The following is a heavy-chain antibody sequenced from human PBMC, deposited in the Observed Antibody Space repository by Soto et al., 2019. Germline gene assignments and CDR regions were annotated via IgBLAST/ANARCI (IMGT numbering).Heavy chain of an antibody. CDR1: GFTFSNAW. V-gene: IGHV3-30-3*01. J-gene: IGHJ4*02. D-gene: IGHD6-19*01. CDR3: ARETWLVRGEFDY. Sequence: PGGSLRLSCAASGFTFSNAWINWVRQAPGKGLEWVAVISYDGSNKYYADSVKGRFTISRDNSKNTLYLQMNSLRAEDTAVYYCARETWLVRGEFDYWGQGTLVTVSS. CDR2: ISYDGSNK.